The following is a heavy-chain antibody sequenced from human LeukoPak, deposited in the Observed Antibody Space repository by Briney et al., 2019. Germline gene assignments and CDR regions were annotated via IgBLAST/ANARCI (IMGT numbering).Heavy chain of an antibody. CDR3: ASPNITYCSSTSCYKYYYYYGMDV. Sequence: ASVKVSCKASGYTFTSYAMHWVRQAPGQRLEWMGWINAGNGNTKYSQKFQGRVTITRDTSASTAYMELSSLRSEDTAVYYCASPNITYCSSTSCYKYYYYYGMDVRGQGTTVTVSS. D-gene: IGHD2-2*02. V-gene: IGHV1-3*01. CDR1: GYTFTSYA. J-gene: IGHJ6*02. CDR2: INAGNGNT.